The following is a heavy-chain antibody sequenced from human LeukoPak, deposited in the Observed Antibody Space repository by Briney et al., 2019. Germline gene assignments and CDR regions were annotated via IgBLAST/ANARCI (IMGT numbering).Heavy chain of an antibody. CDR2: ISGSGST. Sequence: GGSLRLSCAASGFTFSSYAMSWVRQAPGKGLEWVSAISGSGSTYYADSVKGRVTISRDNAKNSLYLQMNSLRAEDTAVYYCAREWVYCSSTSCYFDYWGQGTLVTVSS. CDR3: AREWVYCSSTSCYFDY. J-gene: IGHJ4*02. D-gene: IGHD2-2*01. CDR1: GFTFSSYA. V-gene: IGHV3-23*01.